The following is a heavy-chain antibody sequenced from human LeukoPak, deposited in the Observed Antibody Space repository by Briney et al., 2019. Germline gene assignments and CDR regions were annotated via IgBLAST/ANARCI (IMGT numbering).Heavy chain of an antibody. D-gene: IGHD3-10*01. CDR3: AYRNMVRGVISDY. CDR1: GFTVSSNY. Sequence: GGSLRLSCAASGFTVSSNYMSWVRQAPGKGLEWVSVVYSVGSTYYADSVKGRFTISRDNSKNTLYLQMNSLRAEDTAVYYCAYRNMVRGVISDYWGQGTLVTVSS. CDR2: VYSVGST. V-gene: IGHV3-66*01. J-gene: IGHJ4*02.